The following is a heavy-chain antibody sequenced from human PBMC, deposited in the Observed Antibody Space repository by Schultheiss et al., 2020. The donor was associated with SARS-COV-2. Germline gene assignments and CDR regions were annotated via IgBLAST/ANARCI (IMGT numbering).Heavy chain of an antibody. D-gene: IGHD3-22*01. CDR2: ISYDGSNK. J-gene: IGHJ6*02. V-gene: IGHV3-30*03. CDR1: GFTFSSYG. Sequence: GGSLRLSCAASGFTFSSYGMHWVRQAPGKGLEWVAVISYDGSNKYYADSVKGRFTISRDNSKNTLYLQMNSLRAEDTAVYYCARERDSSGYRPYYYYYYGMDVCGQGTTVTVSS. CDR3: ARERDSSGYRPYYYYYYGMDV.